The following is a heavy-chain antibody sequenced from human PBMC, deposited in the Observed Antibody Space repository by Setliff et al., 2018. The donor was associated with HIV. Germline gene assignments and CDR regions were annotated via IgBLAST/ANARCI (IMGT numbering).Heavy chain of an antibody. J-gene: IGHJ6*03. CDR3: ATNRVQLTMTYYYYYMDV. CDR1: GGTFSSYA. Sequence: SVKVSCKASGGTFSSYAISWVRRAPGQGPEWMGAIIPIFGTTKYAQRFQGRVTITADASTSTAYMELSSLRSEDTAVYYCATNRVQLTMTYYYYYMDVWGKGTTVTVSS. CDR2: IIPIFGTT. V-gene: IGHV1-69*13. D-gene: IGHD3-22*01.